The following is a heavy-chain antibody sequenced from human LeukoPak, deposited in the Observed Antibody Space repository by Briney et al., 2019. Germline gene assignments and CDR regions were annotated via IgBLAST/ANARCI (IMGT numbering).Heavy chain of an antibody. V-gene: IGHV4-4*02. CDR1: GGSISSNDW. J-gene: IGHJ5*02. CDR3: ARGGASSEWFDP. Sequence: SGTLSLTCAVSGGSISSNDWWSWVRQPPGKGLEWIGEIHQSGSTNYNPSLKSRVSISVDTSNNQFSLSVNSVTAADTAVYYCARGGASSEWFDPWGQGTLVTVSS. D-gene: IGHD6-25*01. CDR2: IHQSGST.